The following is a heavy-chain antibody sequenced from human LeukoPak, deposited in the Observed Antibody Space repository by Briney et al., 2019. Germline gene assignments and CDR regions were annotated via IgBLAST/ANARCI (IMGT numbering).Heavy chain of an antibody. J-gene: IGHJ5*02. CDR2: MNPNSGNT. D-gene: IGHD3-22*01. CDR1: GYTFTSYD. V-gene: IGHV1-8*01. CDR3: ARGCERSGYYLPEEWFDP. Sequence: ASVKVSCKASGYTFTSYDINGVRQATGQGLEWMGWMNPNSGNTGYAQKFQGRVTMTRNTSISTAYMELSSLRSEDTAVYYCARGCERSGYYLPEEWFDPWGQGTLVTVSS.